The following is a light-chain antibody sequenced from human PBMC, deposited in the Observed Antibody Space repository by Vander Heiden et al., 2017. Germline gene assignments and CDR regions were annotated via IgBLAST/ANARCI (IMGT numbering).Light chain of an antibody. CDR3: QHYDNSPPYT. V-gene: IGKV3D-20*01. CDR2: EAY. CDR1: QIISNNY. Sequence: EIVLTQYPATLSLSPGDRATLSCGASQIISNNYLAWCQQKPGLAPRLLIYEAYSRAAGIPDRFSGSGSGTDFTLTINRLEPEDFGIYYCQHYDNSPPYTFGQGTKLEIK. J-gene: IGKJ2*01.